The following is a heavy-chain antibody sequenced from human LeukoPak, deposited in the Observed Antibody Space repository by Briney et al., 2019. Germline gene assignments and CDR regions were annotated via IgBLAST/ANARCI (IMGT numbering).Heavy chain of an antibody. Sequence: PGGSLRLSCAAPGFTFSSYDMHWVRQATGKGLEGVSAIGTAGDTYHPGSVKGRFTMSRENDKNSLYLQMNSLRAGDTAVYYCARGWLRAFDYWGQGTLVTVSS. CDR3: ARGWLRAFDY. D-gene: IGHD5-12*01. J-gene: IGHJ4*02. CDR1: GFTFSSYD. CDR2: IGTAGDT. V-gene: IGHV3-13*01.